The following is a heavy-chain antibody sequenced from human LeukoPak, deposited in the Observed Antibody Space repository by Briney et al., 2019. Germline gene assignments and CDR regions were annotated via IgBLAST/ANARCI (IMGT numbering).Heavy chain of an antibody. CDR3: ATPRGNYGDAFDI. V-gene: IGHV3-23*01. Sequence: GGTLRLSCAASGFTFSSYGMSWVRQAPGKGLEWVSAISGSGSSTYYAASVKGRFTISRDNSKNTLYLQMNSLRAEDTAVYYCATPRGNYGDAFDIWGQGTMVTVSS. D-gene: IGHD1-7*01. J-gene: IGHJ3*02. CDR1: GFTFSSYG. CDR2: ISGSGSST.